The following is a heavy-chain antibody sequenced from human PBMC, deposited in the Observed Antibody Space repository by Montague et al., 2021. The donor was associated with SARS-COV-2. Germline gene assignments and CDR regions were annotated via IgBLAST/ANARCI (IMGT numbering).Heavy chain of an antibody. D-gene: IGHD6-19*01. CDR3: AKDLEQWLVGRDYFDY. CDR1: GFTFSTYA. J-gene: IGHJ4*02. Sequence: SLRLSCAASGFTFSTYAMSWVRQAPGKGLEWVSTVSSIGGSTFYADSVKGRFTVSRDNSKNTLYLQMNNLRAEDTAVYYCAKDLEQWLVGRDYFDYWGQGTLVTVSS. V-gene: IGHV3-23*01. CDR2: VSSIGGST.